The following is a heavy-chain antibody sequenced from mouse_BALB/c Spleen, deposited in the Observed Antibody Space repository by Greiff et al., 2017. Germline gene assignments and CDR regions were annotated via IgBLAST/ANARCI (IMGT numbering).Heavy chain of an antibody. J-gene: IGHJ3*01. D-gene: IGHD4-1*01. V-gene: IGHV5-6-3*01. CDR3: AREDWAWFAY. CDR2: INSNGGST. CDR1: GFTFSSYG. Sequence: EVKVAESGGGLVQPGGSLKLSCAASGFTFSSYGMSWVRQTPDKRLELVATINSNGGSTYYPDSVKGRFTISRDNAKNTLYLQMSSLKSEETAMYYCAREDWAWFAYWGQGTLVTVSA.